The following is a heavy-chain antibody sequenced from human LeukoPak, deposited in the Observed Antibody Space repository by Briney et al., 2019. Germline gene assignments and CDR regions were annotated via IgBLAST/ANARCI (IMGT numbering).Heavy chain of an antibody. V-gene: IGHV3-48*01. CDR1: GFTFGSYS. CDR3: ARESITGHRDFDY. CDR2: ISSGSRTI. J-gene: IGHJ4*02. Sequence: PGGSLRLSCAASGFTFGSYSMNWVRQAPEEGLEWISYISSGSRTIYYADSVEGRFSVSRDNAKNSLYLQMRSLRAEDTAVYYCARESITGHRDFDYWGQGTLVTVSS. D-gene: IGHD1-20*01.